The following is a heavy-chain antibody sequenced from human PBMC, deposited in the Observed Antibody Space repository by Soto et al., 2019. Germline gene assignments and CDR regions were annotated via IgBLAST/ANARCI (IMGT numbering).Heavy chain of an antibody. V-gene: IGHV1-46*01. CDR1: GYIFIHCF. Sequence: QVQLVQSGAEMKQPGASVKLSCQASGYIFIHCFMHWVRQAPGQGLEWMGGINPSSVTTTYAQKFQGRVTVTRDTSTSTVYMELSSLGSGDTAMYYCARSLGETTSLFDYWGQGSLVTVSA. D-gene: IGHD1-26*01. CDR2: INPSSVTT. J-gene: IGHJ4*02. CDR3: ARSLGETTSLFDY.